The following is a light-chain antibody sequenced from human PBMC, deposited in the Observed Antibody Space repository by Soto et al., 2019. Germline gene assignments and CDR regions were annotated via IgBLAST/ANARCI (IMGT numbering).Light chain of an antibody. J-gene: IGLJ1*01. CDR1: SSDVGSYNL. CDR3: CSYGGSYV. V-gene: IGLV2-23*02. Sequence: QSALTQHASVSGSPGQSITISCTGTSSDVGSYNLVSWYQQHPGKAPKVMIYEVSKRPSGVSNRFSGSKSGNTASLTISGLQAEDEADYYCCSYGGSYVFGPGTKVTVL. CDR2: EVS.